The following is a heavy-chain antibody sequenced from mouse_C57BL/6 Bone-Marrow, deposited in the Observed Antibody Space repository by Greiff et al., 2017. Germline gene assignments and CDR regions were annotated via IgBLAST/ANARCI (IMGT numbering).Heavy chain of an antibody. CDR1: GFTFSDYY. V-gene: IGHV5-16*01. J-gene: IGHJ4*01. D-gene: IGHD2-3*01. CDR3: ARDLDDNYAMDY. Sequence: EVQLVESEGGLVQPGSSMKLSCTASGFTFSDYYMAWVRQVPEKGLEWVANINYDGSSTYYLDSLKSRFIISRDNAKNILYLQMSSLKSEDTATYYCARDLDDNYAMDYWGQGTSVTVSS. CDR2: INYDGSST.